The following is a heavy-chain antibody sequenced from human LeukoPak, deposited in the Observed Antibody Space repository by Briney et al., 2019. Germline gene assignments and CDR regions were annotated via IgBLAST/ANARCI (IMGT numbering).Heavy chain of an antibody. Sequence: SETLSLTCTVSGGSISSYYWSWIRQPAGKGLEWIGRIYTSGSTNYNPSLKSRVTMSVDTSKNQFSLKLSSVTAADTAVYYCARDRVTMVWGAWYFDLWGRGTLVTVSS. V-gene: IGHV4-4*07. J-gene: IGHJ2*01. D-gene: IGHD3-10*01. CDR3: ARDRVTMVWGAWYFDL. CDR2: IYTSGST. CDR1: GGSISSYY.